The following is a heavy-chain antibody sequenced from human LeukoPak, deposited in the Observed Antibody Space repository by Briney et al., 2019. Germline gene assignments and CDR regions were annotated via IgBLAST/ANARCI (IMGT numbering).Heavy chain of an antibody. CDR2: IWYDGSNK. J-gene: IGHJ4*02. CDR1: GFTFSSYA. V-gene: IGHV3-33*01. Sequence: AGGPLRLSCAASGFTFSSYAMHWVRQAPGKGLEWVAVIWYDGSNKYYADSVKGRFTISRDNSENTLYLQMNSLRAEDTALYYCARVAMSDSSGYCDYWGQGTLVTVSS. D-gene: IGHD3-22*01. CDR3: ARVAMSDSSGYCDY.